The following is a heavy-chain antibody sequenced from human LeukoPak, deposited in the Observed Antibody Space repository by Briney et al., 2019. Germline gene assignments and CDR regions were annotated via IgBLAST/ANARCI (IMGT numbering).Heavy chain of an antibody. D-gene: IGHD3-10*01. CDR2: IGGRDGST. Sequence: GGSLRLSCAASGFTFSSYGMSWVRQAPGKGLEWVSAIGGRDGSTYYADSVKGRFTISRDDCKNTLYVQMNSLRAEDTAVYYCAKGHYYGSGSLDYWGQGTLVTVSS. V-gene: IGHV3-23*01. CDR1: GFTFSSYG. J-gene: IGHJ4*02. CDR3: AKGHYYGSGSLDY.